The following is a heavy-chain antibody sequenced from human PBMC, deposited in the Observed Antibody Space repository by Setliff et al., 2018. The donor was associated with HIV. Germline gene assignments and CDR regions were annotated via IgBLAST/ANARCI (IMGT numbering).Heavy chain of an antibody. V-gene: IGHV4-4*02. D-gene: IGHD1-26*01. CDR3: AREGEILVGATAAYFDN. CDR1: GGSISTNYW. Sequence: CAVSGGSISTNYWWSWVRQPPGKGLEWIGEIYHGGYTNYNPSLKSRATISVDKSKNHFSLKLTSVTAADTAVYYCAREGEILVGATAAYFDNWGQGALVTVSS. CDR2: IYHGGYT. J-gene: IGHJ4*02.